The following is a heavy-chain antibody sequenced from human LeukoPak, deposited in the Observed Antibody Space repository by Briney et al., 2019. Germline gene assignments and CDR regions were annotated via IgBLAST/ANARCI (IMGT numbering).Heavy chain of an antibody. J-gene: IGHJ4*02. Sequence: GGSLRLSCVASGFAFSSYWMHWVRQAPGKGLVWVSRINNDGSTTTYADSVKGRFTISRDNAKNTLYLQMNSLRAEDTAVYYCTRDTRGTIGTTTLDYWGQGTLVTVSS. CDR3: TRDTRGTIGTTTLDY. CDR1: GFAFSSYW. V-gene: IGHV3-74*01. CDR2: INNDGSTT. D-gene: IGHD1-1*01.